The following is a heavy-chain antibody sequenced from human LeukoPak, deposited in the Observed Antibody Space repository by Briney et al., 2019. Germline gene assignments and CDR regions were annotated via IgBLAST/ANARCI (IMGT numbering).Heavy chain of an antibody. D-gene: IGHD2-21*02. J-gene: IGHJ3*02. CDR1: GFTFSRYS. V-gene: IGHV3-21*01. CDR3: ASRNQYCGGDCFWAFDI. Sequence: GGSLRLSCGASGFTFSRYSMNWVRQAPGKGLEWVSSISSSGSYIYYADSVKGRFTISRDNAKNSLYLQMNSQRAEDTAVYYCASRNQYCGGDCFWAFDIWGQGTMVTVSS. CDR2: ISSSGSYI.